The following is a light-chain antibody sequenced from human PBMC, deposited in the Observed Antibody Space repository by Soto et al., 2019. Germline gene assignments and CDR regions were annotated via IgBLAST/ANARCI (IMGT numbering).Light chain of an antibody. CDR3: QQYDHLPLT. V-gene: IGKV1-33*01. CDR2: DAS. J-gene: IGKJ4*01. Sequence: DIHMTQSPSSLSASVGDRVTITCQASQDISNYLNWYQQKPGKAPKLLIYDASNLETGVPSRFSGSGSGTDFTFTISSLQAEDIAIYYCQQYDHLPLTVGGGTKVEIK. CDR1: QDISNY.